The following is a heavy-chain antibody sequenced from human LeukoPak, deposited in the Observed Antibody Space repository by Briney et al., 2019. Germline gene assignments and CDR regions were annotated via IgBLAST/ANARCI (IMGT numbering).Heavy chain of an antibody. J-gene: IGHJ5*02. V-gene: IGHV1-8*03. CDR1: GYNFVNYD. CDR2: LNPNSGKT. CDR3: ARDYGGNSGWFDP. Sequence: ASVKVSCKASGYNFVNYDLNWVRQATGQGLEWLGWLNPNSGKTGYAQKFQGRVTITRDSAISTAYMELSSLRSEDTAVYYCARDYGGNSGWFDPWGQGILVTVSS. D-gene: IGHD4-23*01.